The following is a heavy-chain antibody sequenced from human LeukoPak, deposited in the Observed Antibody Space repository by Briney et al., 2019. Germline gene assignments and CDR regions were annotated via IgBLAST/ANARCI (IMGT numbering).Heavy chain of an antibody. CDR1: GGSISSYY. CDR2: IYSSETT. V-gene: IGHV4-4*08. Sequence: SETLSLTCTVSGGSISSYYWNWIRQPPGKGLEWIGYIYSSETTNYKPSLKSRVTISADTSKNQFSLKLTSVTAADTAIYYCARRNDFDIWGQGTMVTVSS. CDR3: ARRNDFDI. J-gene: IGHJ3*02.